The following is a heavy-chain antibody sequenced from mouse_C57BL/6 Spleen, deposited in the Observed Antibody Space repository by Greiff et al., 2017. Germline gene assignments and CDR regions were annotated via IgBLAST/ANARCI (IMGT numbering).Heavy chain of an antibody. CDR3: ARGEDYAMDY. J-gene: IGHJ4*01. V-gene: IGHV3-6*01. CDR1: GYSITSGYY. Sequence: DVQLQESGPGLVKPSQSLSLTCSVTGYSITSGYYWNWLRQFPGNKLEWMGYISYDGSNNYNPSLKNRISITRDTSKNQFFLKLNSVTTEDTATYYCARGEDYAMDYWGQGTSVTVSS. CDR2: ISYDGSN.